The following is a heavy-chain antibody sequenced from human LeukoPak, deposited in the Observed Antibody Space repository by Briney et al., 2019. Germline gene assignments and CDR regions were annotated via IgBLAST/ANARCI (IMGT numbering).Heavy chain of an antibody. Sequence: PSEILSLTCSASGGSISRSSYNWGWIRQPPGKGLEWIGSIYYSGRTYYNPSLKSRVTISVDTSKNQFSLKLSSVTAADTAVYYCARIITYYDFSCWFDPWGQGTLVTVSS. CDR2: IYYSGRT. CDR1: GGSISRSSYN. V-gene: IGHV4-39*01. D-gene: IGHD3-3*01. CDR3: ARIITYYDFSCWFDP. J-gene: IGHJ5*02.